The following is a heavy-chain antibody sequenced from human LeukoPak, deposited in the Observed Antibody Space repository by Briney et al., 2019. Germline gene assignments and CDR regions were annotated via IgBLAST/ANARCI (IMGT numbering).Heavy chain of an antibody. CDR3: ASGYYSGWYIPYY. Sequence: GGSLRLSCAASGFTFTNYNMNWVRQAPGKGLEWVANIKEDGSEKYYVDSVKGRFTISRDNAKNSLYLQMNSLRAEDTAVYYCASGYYSGWYIPYYWGQGTLVTVSS. J-gene: IGHJ4*02. CDR2: IKEDGSEK. D-gene: IGHD6-19*01. CDR1: GFTFTNYN. V-gene: IGHV3-7*01.